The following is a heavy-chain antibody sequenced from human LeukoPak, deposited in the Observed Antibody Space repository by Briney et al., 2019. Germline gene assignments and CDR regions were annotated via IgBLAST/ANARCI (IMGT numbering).Heavy chain of an antibody. CDR2: ISSSSSDI. CDR3: ARSPPLRRYFDC. V-gene: IGHV3-21*01. D-gene: IGHD3-9*01. Sequence: PGGSLRLSCAASGFTFSSYIMNWVRQAPGKGREWVSYISSSSSDIYYADSVKRRFTISRDNAKNSLYLQMNSLRADDTAVYYCARSPPLRRYFDCWGQGTLVTVSS. J-gene: IGHJ4*02. CDR1: GFTFSSYI.